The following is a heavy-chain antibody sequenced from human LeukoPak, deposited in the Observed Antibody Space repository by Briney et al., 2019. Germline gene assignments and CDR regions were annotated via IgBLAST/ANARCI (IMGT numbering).Heavy chain of an antibody. V-gene: IGHV4-34*01. CDR1: GGSFSGYY. D-gene: IGHD2-2*01. Sequence: PSETLSLTRGVFGGSFSGYYWSWIRQTPGKGLEWIGEIDHRGSTNYNPPLKSRVTISVDTSKNQFSLKLSSVTAADTAVYYCARGRKPQLLRPPRGFDYWGQGTLVTVSS. J-gene: IGHJ4*02. CDR2: IDHRGST. CDR3: ARGRKPQLLRPPRGFDY.